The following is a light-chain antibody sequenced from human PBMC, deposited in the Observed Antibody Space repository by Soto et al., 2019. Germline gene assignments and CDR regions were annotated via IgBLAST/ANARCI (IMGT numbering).Light chain of an antibody. CDR3: QQYAHLPLT. CDR2: DAS. V-gene: IGKV1-33*01. CDR1: QGISSW. Sequence: DIQMTQSPSSVSASVGDRVTITCRASQGISSWLAWFQQKPGKAPKLLISDASILESGVPSRVSGSGSGTDFTFTITSLQPEDFATYYCQQYAHLPLTFGGGTKVDIK. J-gene: IGKJ4*01.